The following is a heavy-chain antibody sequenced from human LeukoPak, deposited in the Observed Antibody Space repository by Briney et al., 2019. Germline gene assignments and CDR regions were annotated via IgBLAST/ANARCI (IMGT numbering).Heavy chain of an antibody. CDR2: IYSAGST. V-gene: IGHV3-53*01. CDR3: VKASRYDILTGSDY. D-gene: IGHD3-9*01. Sequence: GGSLRLSCAASGFTVSSNYMSWVRQAPGKGLEWVSVIYSAGSTYYADSVKGRFTISRDNSKNTLYLQMNTLRAEDTAVYYCVKASRYDILTGSDYWGQGTLVTVSS. J-gene: IGHJ4*02. CDR1: GFTVSSNY.